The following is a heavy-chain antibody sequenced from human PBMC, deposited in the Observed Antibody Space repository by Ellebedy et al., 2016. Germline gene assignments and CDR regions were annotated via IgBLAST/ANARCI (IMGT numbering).Heavy chain of an antibody. J-gene: IGHJ5*02. Sequence: GGSLRLXXKGSGYSFTSYWIGWVRQMPGKGLEWMGIIYPGDSDTRYSPSFQGQVTISADKSISTAYLQWSSLKASDTAMYYCARQCKRFGELYWFDPWGQGTLVTVSS. V-gene: IGHV5-51*01. CDR1: GYSFTSYW. D-gene: IGHD3-10*01. CDR2: IYPGDSDT. CDR3: ARQCKRFGELYWFDP.